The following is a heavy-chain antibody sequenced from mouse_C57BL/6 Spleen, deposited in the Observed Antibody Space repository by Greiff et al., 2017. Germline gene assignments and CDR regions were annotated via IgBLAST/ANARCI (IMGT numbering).Heavy chain of an antibody. CDR1: GYTFTSYW. J-gene: IGHJ2*01. Sequence: QVQLQQPGAELVKPGASVKMSCKASGYTFTSYWITWVKQRPGQGLEWIGDIYPGSGSTNYNEKFKSKATLTVVTSSSTAYMQLSSLTSEDSAVYYCARSPYGFDYWGQGTTLTVSS. D-gene: IGHD1-1*01. V-gene: IGHV1-55*01. CDR2: IYPGSGST. CDR3: ARSPYGFDY.